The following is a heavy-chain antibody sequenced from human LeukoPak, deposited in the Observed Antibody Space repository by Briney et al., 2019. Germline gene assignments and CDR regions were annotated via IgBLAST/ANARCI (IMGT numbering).Heavy chain of an antibody. CDR2: ISGSGGST. V-gene: IGHV3-23*01. CDR1: GFTVSSNY. CDR3: ATTTHQLERLAPLDY. Sequence: GGSLRLSCEASGFTVSSNYMSWVRQAPGKGLEWVSAISGSGGSTYYADSVKGRFTISRDNSKNTLYLQMNSLRAEDTAVYYCATTTHQLERLAPLDYWGQGTLVTVSS. D-gene: IGHD1-1*01. J-gene: IGHJ4*02.